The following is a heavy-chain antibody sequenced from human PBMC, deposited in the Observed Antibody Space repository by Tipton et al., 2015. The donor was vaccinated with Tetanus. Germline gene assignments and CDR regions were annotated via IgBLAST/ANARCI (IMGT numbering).Heavy chain of an antibody. Sequence: TLSLTCTVSGGSVRRGSYYWNWIRQPPGKGLEWIGYISYSGSTNSNYSLKSRITISQDTSKNQFSLKLTSVTAADTAVYYCARANFDFPKKVPFDPWGQGTLVIVSS. J-gene: IGHJ5*02. CDR1: GGSVRRGSYY. CDR3: ARANFDFPKKVPFDP. D-gene: IGHD3-3*01. CDR2: ISYSGST. V-gene: IGHV4-61*01.